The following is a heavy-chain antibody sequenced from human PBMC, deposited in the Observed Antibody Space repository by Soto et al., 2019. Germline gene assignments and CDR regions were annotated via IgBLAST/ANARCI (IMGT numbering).Heavy chain of an antibody. J-gene: IGHJ3*02. CDR2: ISAYNGNT. Sequence: AAVKASCKASGYTFTSYGISRVRQAPGQGLEWMGWISAYNGNTNYAQKLQGRVTMTTDTSTSTAYMELRSLRSDDTAVYYCARSCSVLVTPMHAFAICGQGTIVTVS. V-gene: IGHV1-18*04. D-gene: IGHD2-21*02. CDR3: ARSCSVLVTPMHAFAI. CDR1: GYTFTSYG.